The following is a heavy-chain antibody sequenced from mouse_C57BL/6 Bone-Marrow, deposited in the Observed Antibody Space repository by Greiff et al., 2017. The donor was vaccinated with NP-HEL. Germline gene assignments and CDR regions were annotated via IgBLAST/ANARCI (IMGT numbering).Heavy chain of an antibody. V-gene: IGHV1-15*01. CDR2: IDPETGGT. D-gene: IGHD1-1*01. Sequence: VQRVESGAELVRPGASVTLSCKASGYTFTDYEMHWVKQTPVHGLEWIGAIDPETGGTAYNQKFKGKAILTADKSSSTAYMELRSLTSEDSAVYYCTDYGSFDYWGQGTTLTVSS. J-gene: IGHJ2*01. CDR1: GYTFTDYE. CDR3: TDYGSFDY.